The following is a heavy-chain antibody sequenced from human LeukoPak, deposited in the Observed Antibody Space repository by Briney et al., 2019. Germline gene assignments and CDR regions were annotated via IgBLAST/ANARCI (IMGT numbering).Heavy chain of an antibody. CDR1: GFTVSSNY. J-gene: IGHJ4*02. CDR3: AREITMVRGVIPH. Sequence: PGGSLRLSCAASGFTVSSNYMSWVRQAAGKGLEWVSVVYSGGSTYYADSVKGRFTISRDNSKNTLYLQMNSLRAEDTAVYYCAREITMVRGVIPHWGQGTLVTVSS. CDR2: VYSGGST. D-gene: IGHD3-10*01. V-gene: IGHV3-66*01.